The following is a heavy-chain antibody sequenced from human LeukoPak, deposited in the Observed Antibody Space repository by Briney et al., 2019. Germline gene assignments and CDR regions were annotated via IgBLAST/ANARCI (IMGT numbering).Heavy chain of an antibody. CDR2: IYYSGST. CDR3: AREGSVEWFDP. CDR1: GFTFSSHG. V-gene: IGHV4-39*07. Sequence: PGGSLRLSCAASGFTFSSHGMHWVRQAPGKGLEWIGGIYYSGSTYYNPSLKSRVTISVDTSKNQFSLKLSPVTAADTAVYYCAREGSVEWFDPWGQGTLVTVSS. D-gene: IGHD2-8*02. J-gene: IGHJ5*02.